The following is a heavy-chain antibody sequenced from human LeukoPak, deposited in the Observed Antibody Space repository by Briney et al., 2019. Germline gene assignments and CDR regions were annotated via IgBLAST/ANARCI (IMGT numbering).Heavy chain of an antibody. CDR3: ARGIEYSSSSRAFDI. Sequence: PSETLSLTCTVSGGSISSGGYYWSWIRQPPGKGLEWIGYIYHSGSTYYNPSLKSRVTISVDRSKNQFSLKLSSVTAADTAVYYCARGIEYSSSSRAFDIWGQGTMVTVSS. J-gene: IGHJ3*02. CDR1: GGSISSGGYY. D-gene: IGHD6-6*01. CDR2: IYHSGST. V-gene: IGHV4-30-2*01.